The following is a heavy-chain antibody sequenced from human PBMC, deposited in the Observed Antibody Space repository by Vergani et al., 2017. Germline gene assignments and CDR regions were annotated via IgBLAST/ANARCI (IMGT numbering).Heavy chain of an antibody. V-gene: IGHV3-43D*04. CDR2: ISWDGGST. Sequence: EVQLVESGGVVVQPGGSLRLSCAASGFTFDDYAMHWVRQAPGKGLEWVSLISWDGGSTYYADSVKGRFTISRDNSKNSLYLQMNSLRAEDTAVYYCARGVGYCSSTSCYNSYYYYYYMDVWGKGTTVTVSS. CDR3: ARGVGYCSSTSCYNSYYYYYYMDV. CDR1: GFTFDDYA. D-gene: IGHD2-2*02. J-gene: IGHJ6*03.